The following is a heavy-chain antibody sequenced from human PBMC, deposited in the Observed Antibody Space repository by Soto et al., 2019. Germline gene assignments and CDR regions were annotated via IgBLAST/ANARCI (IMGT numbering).Heavy chain of an antibody. J-gene: IGHJ4*02. D-gene: IGHD3-3*01. CDR3: ARGGHDFWSGTFDY. V-gene: IGHV4-4*07. CDR1: GGSLSTYY. CDR2: IDASGNT. Sequence: SETLSLTCTVSGGSLSTYYCNWIRQSAGKGLEWIGRIDASGNTDYSPSLKSRVTLSVDTSKTQFSLNLSSVTAADTDRYYCARGGHDFWSGTFDYWGQGKVVTVSS.